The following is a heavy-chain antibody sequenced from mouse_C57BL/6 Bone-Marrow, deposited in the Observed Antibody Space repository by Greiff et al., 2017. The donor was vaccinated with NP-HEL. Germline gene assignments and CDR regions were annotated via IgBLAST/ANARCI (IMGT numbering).Heavy chain of an antibody. J-gene: IGHJ1*03. CDR3: AREGPGSSPWYFDV. D-gene: IGHD1-1*01. Sequence: QVQLKQSGAELARPGASVKMSCKASGYTFTSYTMHWVKQRPGQGLEWIGYINPSSGYTKYNQKFKDKATLTADKSSSTAYMQLSSLTSEDSAVYYCAREGPGSSPWYFDVWGTGTTVTVSS. CDR1: GYTFTSYT. V-gene: IGHV1-4*01. CDR2: INPSSGYT.